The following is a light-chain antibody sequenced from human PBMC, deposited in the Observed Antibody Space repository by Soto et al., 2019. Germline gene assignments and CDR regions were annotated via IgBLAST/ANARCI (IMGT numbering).Light chain of an antibody. V-gene: IGLV2-14*01. CDR2: DVS. J-gene: IGLJ2*01. CDR3: SSYTSSSVV. CDR1: SSDVGAYNY. Sequence: QSALTQPASVSGSPGQSITISCSGTSSDVGAYNYVSWYQQNPGKAPKLMIYDVSIRPSGVSNRFSGSKSGNTASLTISGLQAEDEADYYCSSYTSSSVVFGGGTKLTVL.